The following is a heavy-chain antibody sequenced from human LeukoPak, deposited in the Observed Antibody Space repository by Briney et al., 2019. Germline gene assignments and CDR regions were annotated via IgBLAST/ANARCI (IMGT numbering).Heavy chain of an antibody. CDR1: GFTFSSYG. Sequence: PGGSLRLSCAASGFTFSSYGMHWVRQDPGKGLEWVAVISYDGSNKYYADSVKGRFTISRDNSKNTLYLQMNSLRAEDTAVYYCAKVLGGYDYWGQGTLVTVST. J-gene: IGHJ4*02. CDR3: AKVLGGYDY. CDR2: ISYDGSNK. V-gene: IGHV3-30*18. D-gene: IGHD3-10*01.